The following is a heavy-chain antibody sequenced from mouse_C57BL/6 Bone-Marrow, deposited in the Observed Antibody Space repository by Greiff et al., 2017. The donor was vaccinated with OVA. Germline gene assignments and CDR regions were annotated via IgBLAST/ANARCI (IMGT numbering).Heavy chain of an antibody. CDR2: IDPSDSYT. CDR3: ARDMVTKAY. D-gene: IGHD2-2*01. J-gene: IGHJ3*01. CDR1: GYTFTSYW. V-gene: IGHV1-59*01. Sequence: QVQLQQPGAELVRPGTSVKLSCKASGYTFTSYWMHWVKQRPGQGLEWIGVIDPSDSYTNYNQKFKGKATLTVDTSSSTAYMQLSSLTSEDSAVYYCARDMVTKAYWGQGTLVTVSA.